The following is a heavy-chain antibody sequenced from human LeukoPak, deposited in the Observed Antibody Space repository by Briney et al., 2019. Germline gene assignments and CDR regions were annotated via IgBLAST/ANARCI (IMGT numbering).Heavy chain of an antibody. V-gene: IGHV1-69*13. Sequence: SVKVTCKASGGTFSSYAISWVRQAPGQGLEWMGGIIPIFGTANYAQKFQGRVTITADESTSTAYMELSSLRSEDTAVYYCAESYGSGSYYNRYAFDIWGQGTMVTVSS. CDR2: IIPIFGTA. CDR3: AESYGSGSYYNRYAFDI. CDR1: GGTFSSYA. D-gene: IGHD3-10*01. J-gene: IGHJ3*02.